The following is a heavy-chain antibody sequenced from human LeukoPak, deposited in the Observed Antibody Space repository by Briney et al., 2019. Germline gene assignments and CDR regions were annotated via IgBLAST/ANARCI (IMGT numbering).Heavy chain of an antibody. V-gene: IGHV1-2*02. CDR3: ARDGGGNSGYAFDI. J-gene: IGHJ3*02. CDR1: GYTFTTYG. D-gene: IGHD4-23*01. CDR2: INPNSGGT. Sequence: ASVKVSCKASGYTFTTYGISWVRQAPGQGLEWMGWINPNSGGTNYAQKFQGRVTMTRDTSISTAYMELSRLRSDDTAVYYCARDGGGNSGYAFDIWGQGTMVTVSS.